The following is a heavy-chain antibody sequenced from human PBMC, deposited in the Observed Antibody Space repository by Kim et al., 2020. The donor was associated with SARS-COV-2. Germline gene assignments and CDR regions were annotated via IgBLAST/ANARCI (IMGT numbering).Heavy chain of an antibody. V-gene: IGHV1-69*06. J-gene: IGHJ3*01. CDR3: ARESPWFQESFHF. D-gene: IGHD3-10*01. CDR2: ILPSFGST. CDR1: GGDFTTFA. Sequence: SVKVSCKASGGDFTTFALNWVRQAPGQGLEWVGGILPSFGSTNYAQRLQGRVVITADKSTNTTYMELRRLISDDSAIYYCARESPWFQESFHFWGPGTM.